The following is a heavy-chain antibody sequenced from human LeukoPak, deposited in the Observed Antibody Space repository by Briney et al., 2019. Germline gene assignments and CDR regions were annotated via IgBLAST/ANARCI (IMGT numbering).Heavy chain of an antibody. CDR3: ARGGVLMDYYYYLDV. D-gene: IGHD2-8*01. CDR2: MNPNSGNT. J-gene: IGHJ6*03. V-gene: IGHV1-8*01. Sequence: ASVKVSCKASGYTFTSYDINWVRQATGQGHEWMGWMNPNSGNTGYAQKFQGRVTMTRNTSISTAYMELSSLRSEDTPVYYCARGGVLMDYYYYLDVWGKGTTVTVSS. CDR1: GYTFTSYD.